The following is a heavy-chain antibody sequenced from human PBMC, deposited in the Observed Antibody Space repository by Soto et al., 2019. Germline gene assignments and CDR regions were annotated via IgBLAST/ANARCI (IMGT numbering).Heavy chain of an antibody. CDR3: ARGLILWFGELSRRGGYYYYMDV. CDR2: INDSGDI. V-gene: IGHV4-34*01. D-gene: IGHD3-10*01. CDR1: GGSFSGYQ. Sequence: QVQLQQWGAGLLKPSETLSLTCAVYGGSFSGYQWSWIRQTPGKGLEWIGGINDSGDINYNPSLKSRVTILVDSPKKQISLRLSCVTAADTAVYYCARGLILWFGELSRRGGYYYYMDVWGKGTTVIVSS. J-gene: IGHJ6*03.